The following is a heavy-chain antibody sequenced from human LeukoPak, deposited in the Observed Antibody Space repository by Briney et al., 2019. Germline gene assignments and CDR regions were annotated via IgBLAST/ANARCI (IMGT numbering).Heavy chain of an antibody. V-gene: IGHV1-8*01. CDR1: GYTFTSYD. D-gene: IGHD4-17*01. CDR2: MNPNSGNT. J-gene: IGHJ4*02. Sequence: ASVKVSCKASGYTFTSYDINWVRQATGHGLEWMGWMNPNSGNTGYAQKFQGRVTMTRNTSISTAYMELSSLRPEDTAVYYCARGQAGYGDYVDYWGQGTLVTVSS. CDR3: ARGQAGYGDYVDY.